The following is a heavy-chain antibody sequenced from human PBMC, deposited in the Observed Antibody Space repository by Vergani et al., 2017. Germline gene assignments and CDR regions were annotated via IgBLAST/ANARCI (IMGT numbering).Heavy chain of an antibody. CDR3: ARVNTETNGHLYYYSGIDV. CDR2: IDHTGRL. D-gene: IGHD4-11*01. CDR1: GASFTSYH. V-gene: IGHV4-34*01. Sequence: QVQLQQWGGGLLKPSETLSLSCVVNGASFTSYHWTWIRQSPGEGLEWVGDIDHTGRLFYNPSLKSRLTMSLDKSRNHFSRMLNSVTATDTAIYFCARVNTETNGHLYYYSGIDVWGQGTAVTVS. J-gene: IGHJ6*02.